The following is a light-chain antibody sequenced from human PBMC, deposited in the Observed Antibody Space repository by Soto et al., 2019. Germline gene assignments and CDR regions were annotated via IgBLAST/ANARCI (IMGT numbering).Light chain of an antibody. Sequence: QSVLTQPPSVSGAPGQRVTISCTGSSSNIGAGYDVHWYQQLPGTAPKLLIYGNSNRPSGVPDRFSGSKSGTSASLAITGLQAEDEADYYCQSYDSSLSGYVVFGVGTKLIVL. CDR1: SSNIGAGYD. CDR3: QSYDSSLSGYVV. J-gene: IGLJ2*01. CDR2: GNS. V-gene: IGLV1-40*01.